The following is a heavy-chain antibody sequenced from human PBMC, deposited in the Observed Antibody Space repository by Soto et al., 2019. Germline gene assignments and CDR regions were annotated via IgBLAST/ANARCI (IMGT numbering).Heavy chain of an antibody. V-gene: IGHV3-33*01. Sequence: PGGSLGLSCAASGFTFSRYGMHWVRQAPGKGLEWVALIWNDGIRKVYVDSVKGRFTISRDNSKNTLDLQMNSLRAEDTAVYYCARDDDYEANAFDYWGPGTLVTVSS. J-gene: IGHJ4*02. CDR3: ARDDDYEANAFDY. CDR2: IWNDGIRK. CDR1: GFTFSRYG. D-gene: IGHD3-22*01.